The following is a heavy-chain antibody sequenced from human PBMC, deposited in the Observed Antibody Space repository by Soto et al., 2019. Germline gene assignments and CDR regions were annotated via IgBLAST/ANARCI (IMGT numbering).Heavy chain of an antibody. CDR3: ARDRGYCSSTSCLHNLFDP. CDR1: VYGMSVYV. J-gene: IGHJ5*02. V-gene: IGHV1-3*01. D-gene: IGHD2-2*01. Sequence: VKISRKGVVYGMSVYVVDWLRKAPGQRLEWMGWINAGNGNTKYSQKFQGRVTITRDTSASTAYMELSSLRSEDTAVYYCARDRGYCSSTSCLHNLFDPWGKGTLVPVSS. CDR2: INAGNGNT.